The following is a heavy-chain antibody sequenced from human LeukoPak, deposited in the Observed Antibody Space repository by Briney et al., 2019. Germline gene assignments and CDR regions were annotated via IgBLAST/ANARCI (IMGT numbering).Heavy chain of an antibody. D-gene: IGHD3-10*01. CDR2: ISGSGGST. V-gene: IGHV3-23*01. CDR1: GFTFSSYA. Sequence: GGSLRLSCAASGFTFSSYAMSWVRQAPGKGLEWVSAISGSGGSTYYADSVKGRFTISRDNSKNTLYLQMNSLRAEDTAVYYCAVLLWFGELKYYYGMDVWGQGTTVTVSS. CDR3: AVLLWFGELKYYYGMDV. J-gene: IGHJ6*02.